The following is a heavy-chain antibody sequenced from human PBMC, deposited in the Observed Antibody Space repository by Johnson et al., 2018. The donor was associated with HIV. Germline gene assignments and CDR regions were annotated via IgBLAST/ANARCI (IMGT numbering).Heavy chain of an antibody. Sequence: VQLVESGGCLIQPGGSLRLSCAASGFTVSSNYMSWVRQAPGKGLEWVSVIYSGGSTYYADSVKRRFTISRDNSKNTLYLQMNSLRAEDTAVYYGARRRSYSSSWEPPDDAFDIWGQGTMVTVSS. CDR2: IYSGGST. V-gene: IGHV3-53*01. CDR3: ARRRSYSSSWEPPDDAFDI. D-gene: IGHD6-13*01. CDR1: GFTVSSNY. J-gene: IGHJ3*02.